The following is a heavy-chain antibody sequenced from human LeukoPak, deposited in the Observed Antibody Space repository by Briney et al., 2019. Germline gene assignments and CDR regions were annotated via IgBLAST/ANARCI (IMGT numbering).Heavy chain of an antibody. D-gene: IGHD3-10*01. CDR1: GFTFNKYG. CDR3: AKDPLPVIATSYFDS. V-gene: IGHV3-23*01. CDR2: INGSGGST. Sequence: PGGTLRLSCAASGFTFNKYGMSWVRQAPGKGLEWVSTINGSGGSTYYADSVKGRFTISRDNSKNTLFLQMNSLRAEDTAVYYCAKDPLPVIATSYFDSWGQGTLVTVSS. J-gene: IGHJ4*02.